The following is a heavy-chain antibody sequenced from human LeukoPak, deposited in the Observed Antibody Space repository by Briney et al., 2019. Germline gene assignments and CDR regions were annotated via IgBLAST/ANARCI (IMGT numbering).Heavy chain of an antibody. CDR3: AKDQGYSYGKEFDY. J-gene: IGHJ4*02. CDR2: ISGSGGST. Sequence: GGSLRLSRAASGFTVSSNYMSWVRQAPGKGLEWVSAISGSGGSTYYADSVKGRFTISRDNSKNTLYLQMNSLRAEDTAVYYCAKDQGYSYGKEFDYWGQGTLVTVSS. D-gene: IGHD5-18*01. V-gene: IGHV3-23*01. CDR1: GFTVSSNY.